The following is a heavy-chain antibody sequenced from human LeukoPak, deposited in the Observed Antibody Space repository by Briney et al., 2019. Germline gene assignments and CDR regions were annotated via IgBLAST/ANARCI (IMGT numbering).Heavy chain of an antibody. D-gene: IGHD2-2*01. Sequence: SETLSLTCSVSGGSISGGSISGYHWSWIRQPPGKGLELIAYMHYSGSTNYNPSLKSRVTILVDTSKNQFSLKLSSVTAADTAVYYCARGILLVPAAQGDAFDIWGQGTMVTVSS. CDR1: GGSISGGSISGYH. J-gene: IGHJ3*02. CDR3: ARGILLVPAAQGDAFDI. CDR2: MHYSGST. V-gene: IGHV4-61*08.